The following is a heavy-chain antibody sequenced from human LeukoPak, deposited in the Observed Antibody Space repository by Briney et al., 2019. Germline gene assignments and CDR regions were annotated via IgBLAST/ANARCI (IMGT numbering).Heavy chain of an antibody. V-gene: IGHV3-30*03. Sequence: GGSLRLSCAASGFTFSSYGMHWVRQAPGKGLGWVAVISYDGSNKYYADSVKGRFTISRDNSKNTLYLQMNSLRAEDTAVYYCSGSYYNPDYNGMDVWGQGTTVTVSS. CDR1: GFTFSSYG. J-gene: IGHJ6*02. D-gene: IGHD3-10*01. CDR2: ISYDGSNK. CDR3: SGSYYNPDYNGMDV.